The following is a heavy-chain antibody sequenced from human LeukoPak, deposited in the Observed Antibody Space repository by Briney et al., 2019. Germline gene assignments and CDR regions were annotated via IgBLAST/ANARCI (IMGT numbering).Heavy chain of an antibody. CDR3: ARWYYYDSSGYKAFDY. CDR1: GGTFSSYA. CDR2: IIPIFGTA. J-gene: IGHJ4*02. V-gene: IGHV1-69*13. Sequence: GAPVKVSCKASGGTFSSYAISWVRQAPGQGLEWMGGIIPIFGTANYAQKFQGRVTITADESTSTAYMELSSLRSEDTAVYYCARWYYYDSSGYKAFDYWGQGTLVTVSS. D-gene: IGHD3-22*01.